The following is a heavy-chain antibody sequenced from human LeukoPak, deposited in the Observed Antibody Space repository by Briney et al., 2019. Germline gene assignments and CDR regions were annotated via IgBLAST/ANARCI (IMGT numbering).Heavy chain of an antibody. Sequence: KPSETLSLTCTVSGCSIRSYYWTWIRQPPGKGLEWIGYMYYTGSTKYNPSLKSRVSISVDTSKNQFSLTLTSVTAADTAVYYCAAVVVSGTPYFDYWGQGTLVTVSS. J-gene: IGHJ4*02. CDR1: GCSIRSYY. D-gene: IGHD2-21*02. CDR2: MYYTGST. V-gene: IGHV4-59*03. CDR3: AAVVVSGTPYFDY.